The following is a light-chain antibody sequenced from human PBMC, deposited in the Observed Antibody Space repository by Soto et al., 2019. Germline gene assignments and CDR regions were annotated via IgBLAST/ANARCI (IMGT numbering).Light chain of an antibody. CDR1: QTISSW. J-gene: IGKJ5*01. CDR2: AAS. CDR3: QQSFSIPIT. Sequence: IQMTQSPSTLSGSVGDRVTITGRASQTISSWLAWYQQKPGKAPKLLIYAASSLQSGVPSRFSGSGSGTDFTLTISSLQPEDFATYYCQQSFSIPITFGQGTRLEIK. V-gene: IGKV1-39*01.